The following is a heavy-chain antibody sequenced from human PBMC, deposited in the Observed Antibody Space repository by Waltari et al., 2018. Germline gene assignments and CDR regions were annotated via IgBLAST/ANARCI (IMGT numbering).Heavy chain of an antibody. CDR1: GGSISSYY. CDR3: ARAGGGGSYRPYAFDI. V-gene: IGHV4-59*01. D-gene: IGHD1-26*01. J-gene: IGHJ3*02. Sequence: QVQLQESGPGLVKPSETLSLTCTVPGGSISSYYWSWIRQPPGKGLEWIGYIYYSGSTNYNPSLKSRVTISVDTSKNQFSLKLSSVTAADTAVYYCARAGGGGSYRPYAFDIWGQGTMVTVSS. CDR2: IYYSGST.